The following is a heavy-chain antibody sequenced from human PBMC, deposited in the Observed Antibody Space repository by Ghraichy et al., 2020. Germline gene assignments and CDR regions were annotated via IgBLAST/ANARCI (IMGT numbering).Heavy chain of an antibody. V-gene: IGHV3-23*01. J-gene: IGHJ5*02. CDR3: AKDLAGIFGVTNNWFDP. CDR1: GFTFSSYA. CDR2: ISGSGGSK. D-gene: IGHD3-3*01. Sequence: GESLNISCAASGFTFSSYAMSWVRQAPGKGLEWVSAISGSGGSKYYADSVKGRFTISRDNSKNTLYLQMNSLRAEDTAVYYCAKDLAGIFGVTNNWFDPWGQGTLVTVSS.